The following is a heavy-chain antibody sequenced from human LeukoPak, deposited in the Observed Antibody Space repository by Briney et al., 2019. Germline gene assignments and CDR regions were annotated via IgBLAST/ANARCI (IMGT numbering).Heavy chain of an antibody. CDR1: GFTFIDYA. CDR3: AKGSSGYIYGDY. D-gene: IGHD5-18*01. CDR2: ISGGSDGT. Sequence: GGSVRLSCAASGFTFIDYAMSWVRQAPGMGLEWVSGISGGSDGTYYADSVKGRFTISRDNSKNTLHLQMNSLRAEDTAIYYCAKGSSGYIYGDYWGQGTLVTVSS. V-gene: IGHV3-23*01. J-gene: IGHJ4*02.